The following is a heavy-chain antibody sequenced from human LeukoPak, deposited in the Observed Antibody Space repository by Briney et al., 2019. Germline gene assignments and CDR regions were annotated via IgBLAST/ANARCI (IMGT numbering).Heavy chain of an antibody. D-gene: IGHD1-26*01. CDR3: AREWEAFDI. CDR1: GFTFSSYW. CDR2: INTDGSST. V-gene: IGHV3-74*01. Sequence: GGSLRLSCAASGFTFSSYWMHWVRQAPGKGLVWVSRINTDGSSTHYADSVKGRFTLSRDNAKNTLYLQLSSLRVEDTAVYYCAREWEAFDIWGQGTMVTVSS. J-gene: IGHJ3*02.